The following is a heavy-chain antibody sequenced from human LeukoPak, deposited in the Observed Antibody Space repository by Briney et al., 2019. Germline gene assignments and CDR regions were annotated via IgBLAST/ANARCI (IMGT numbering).Heavy chain of an antibody. V-gene: IGHV1-69*06. D-gene: IGHD2-15*01. CDR2: IIPIFGTA. CDR3: AGVLTPYYYYMDV. J-gene: IGHJ6*03. CDR1: GGTFSSYA. Sequence: SVKVSCKASGGTFSSYAISWVRQAPGQGLEWMGGIIPIFGTANYAQKFQGRVTITADKSTSTAYMELSSLRSEDTAVYYCAGVLTPYYYYMDVWGKGTTVTVSS.